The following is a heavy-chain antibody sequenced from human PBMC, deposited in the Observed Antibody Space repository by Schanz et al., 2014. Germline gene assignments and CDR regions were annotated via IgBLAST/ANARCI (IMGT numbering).Heavy chain of an antibody. CDR2: IWYDGSNK. V-gene: IGHV3-33*06. CDR1: GFSVSSYA. J-gene: IGHJ4*02. Sequence: EQLLESGGGLVQPGGSLRLSCVASGFSVSSYAMSWVRQAPGKGLEWVALIWYDGSNKYYADSVKGRFTISRDNSKNTLYLQMNSLRAEDTAVYYCAKTGPYYFDYWGQGTLVTVSS. CDR3: AKTGPYYFDY.